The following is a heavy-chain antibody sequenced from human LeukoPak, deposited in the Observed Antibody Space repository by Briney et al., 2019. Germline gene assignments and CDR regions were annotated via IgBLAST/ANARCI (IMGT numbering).Heavy chain of an antibody. J-gene: IGHJ4*02. CDR1: GGTFSNYG. CDR2: IIPIFHTP. Sequence: ASVKVSCKASGGTFSNYGFSWVRQAPGQGREWMGGIIPIFHTPNLAQKFQGRVTITADDSSSTTYMELSSLRSEDTAVYYCARDAEGFGELENYFDYWGQGTLVTVSS. V-gene: IGHV1-69*13. D-gene: IGHD3-10*01. CDR3: ARDAEGFGELENYFDY.